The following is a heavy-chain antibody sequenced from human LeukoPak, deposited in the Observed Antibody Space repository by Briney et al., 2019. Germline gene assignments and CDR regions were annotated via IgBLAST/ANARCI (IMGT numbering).Heavy chain of an antibody. CDR2: ISYDGSNK. CDR3: ARGLRGYSGYTRYY. J-gene: IGHJ4*02. V-gene: IGHV3-30*04. CDR1: GFTFSSYA. Sequence: GGSLRLSCAASGFTFSSYAMHWVRQAPGKGLEWVAVISYDGSNKYHADSVKGRFTISRDNSKNTLYLQMNSLRAEDTAVYYCARGLRGYSGYTRYYWGQGTLVTVSS. D-gene: IGHD5-12*01.